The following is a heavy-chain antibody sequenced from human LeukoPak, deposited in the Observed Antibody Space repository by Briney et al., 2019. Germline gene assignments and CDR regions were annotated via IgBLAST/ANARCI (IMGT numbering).Heavy chain of an antibody. CDR3: ARGGGIVGATFFFDY. V-gene: IGHV1-46*01. CDR2: INPSGGST. J-gene: IGHJ4*02. D-gene: IGHD1-26*01. CDR1: GYTFTSYY. Sequence: ASVKVSCKASGYTFTSYYMHWVRQAPGQGLEWMGIINPSGGSTSYAQKFQGRVTMTRDTSTSTVYMELSSLRSEDTAVYYCARGGGIVGATFFFDYWGQGTLVTVSS.